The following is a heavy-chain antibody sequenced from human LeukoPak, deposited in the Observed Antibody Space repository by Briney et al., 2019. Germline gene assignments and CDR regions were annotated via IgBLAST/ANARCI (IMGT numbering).Heavy chain of an antibody. CDR3: AREGRYYDSSGYYPYYFDY. CDR2: ISSSSSYI. CDR1: GFTFSSYS. J-gene: IGHJ4*02. D-gene: IGHD3-22*01. V-gene: IGHV3-21*01. Sequence: GGSLRLSCAASGFTFSSYSMNWVRQAQGKGLEWVSSISSSSSYIYYADSVKGRFTISRDNAKNSLYLQMNSLRAEDTAVYYCAREGRYYDSSGYYPYYFDYWGQGTLVTVSS.